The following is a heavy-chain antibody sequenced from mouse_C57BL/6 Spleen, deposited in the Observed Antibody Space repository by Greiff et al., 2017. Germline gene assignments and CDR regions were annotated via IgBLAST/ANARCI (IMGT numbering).Heavy chain of an antibody. J-gene: IGHJ4*01. Sequence: QVQLQQPGAELVKPGASVKLSCKASGYTFTSYWLQWVKQRPGQGLEWIGEIDPSDSYTNYNQKFKGKATLTVDTSSSTAYMQLSSLTSEDSAVYYCAVIYYYGRNAMDYWGQGTSVTVSS. CDR1: GYTFTSYW. CDR3: AVIYYYGRNAMDY. D-gene: IGHD1-1*01. V-gene: IGHV1-50*01. CDR2: IDPSDSYT.